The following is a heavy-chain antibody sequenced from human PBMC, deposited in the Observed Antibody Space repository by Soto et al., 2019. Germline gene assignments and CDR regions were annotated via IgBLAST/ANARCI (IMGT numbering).Heavy chain of an antibody. CDR3: ARGLRYFDWLSVYGMDV. V-gene: IGHV4-34*01. Sequence: ETLSLTCAVYGGSFSGYYWSWIRQPPGKGLEWIGEINHSGSTNYNPSLKSRVTISVDTSKNQFSLKLSSVTAADTAVYYCARGLRYFDWLSVYGMDVWGQGTTVTVSS. CDR1: GGSFSGYY. D-gene: IGHD3-9*01. CDR2: INHSGST. J-gene: IGHJ6*02.